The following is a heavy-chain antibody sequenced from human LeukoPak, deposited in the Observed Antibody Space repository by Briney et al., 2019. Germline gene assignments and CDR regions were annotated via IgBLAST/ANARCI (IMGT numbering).Heavy chain of an antibody. CDR2: ISSSGSTI. D-gene: IGHD3-22*01. V-gene: IGHV3-48*03. J-gene: IGHJ3*02. CDR3: AREMVYYYDSSGYYMVVGAFDI. Sequence: GGSLRLSCAASGFTFSSYEMNWVRQAPGKGLEWVSYISSSGSTIYYADSVKGRFTISRDNAKNSLYLQMNSLRAEDTAVYYCAREMVYYYDSSGYYMVVGAFDIWGQGTMVTVSS. CDR1: GFTFSSYE.